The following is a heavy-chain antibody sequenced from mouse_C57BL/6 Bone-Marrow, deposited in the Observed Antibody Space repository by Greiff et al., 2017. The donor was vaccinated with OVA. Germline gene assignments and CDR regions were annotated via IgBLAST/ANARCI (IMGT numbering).Heavy chain of an antibody. CDR1: GYSITSGYY. D-gene: IGHD2-4*01. V-gene: IGHV3-6*01. Sequence: DVQLQESGPGLVKPSQSLSLTCSVTGYSITSGYYWNWIRQFLGNKLEWMGYISYDGSNNYNPSLKNRISITRDTSKNQFFLKLNSVTTEDTATYYCAMITLYYYAMDYWGQGTSVTVSS. CDR2: ISYDGSN. J-gene: IGHJ4*01. CDR3: AMITLYYYAMDY.